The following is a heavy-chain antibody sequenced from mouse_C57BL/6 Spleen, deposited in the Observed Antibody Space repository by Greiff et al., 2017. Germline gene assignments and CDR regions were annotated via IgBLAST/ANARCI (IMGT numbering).Heavy chain of an antibody. CDR1: GFTFSSYA. CDR2: ISSGGDYI. V-gene: IGHV5-9-1*02. D-gene: IGHD1-1*01. CDR3: TRVGLYYYGSSNWYFDV. J-gene: IGHJ1*03. Sequence: EVMLVESGEGLVKPGGSLKLSCAASGFTFSSYAMSWVRQTPEKRLEWVAYISSGGDYIYYADTVKGRFTISRDNARNTLYLQMSSLKSEDTAMYYCTRVGLYYYGSSNWYFDVWGTGTTVTVSS.